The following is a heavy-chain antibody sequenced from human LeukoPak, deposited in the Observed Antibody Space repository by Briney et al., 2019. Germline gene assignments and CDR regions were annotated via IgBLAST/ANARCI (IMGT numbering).Heavy chain of an antibody. J-gene: IGHJ5*02. D-gene: IGHD3-3*01. V-gene: IGHV4-34*01. CDR3: ARAREWRKSNWFDP. CDR1: GGSFSDYY. CDR2: INHSGST. Sequence: SETLSLTCGFYGGSFSDYYWTWIRQPPGKGLEWIGEINHSGSTNYNPSLKSRVTISVDTSKNQFSLKLSSVTAADTAVYYCARAREWRKSNWFDPWGQGTLVTVSS.